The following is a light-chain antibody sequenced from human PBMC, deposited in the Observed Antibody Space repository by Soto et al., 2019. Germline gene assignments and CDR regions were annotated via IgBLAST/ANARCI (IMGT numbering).Light chain of an antibody. V-gene: IGKV1-39*01. CDR1: QSIDNF. CDR3: QQSYSLPYT. Sequence: IQMTQSPSPLSASVGDRFTITCRPSQSIDNFLNWYQQKPGKAPNXXIYAASSLQSGVSSRFSGSGYGTDFNLTISSLQPEDSATYYCQQSYSLPYTFGQGTKVDIK. J-gene: IGKJ2*01. CDR2: AAS.